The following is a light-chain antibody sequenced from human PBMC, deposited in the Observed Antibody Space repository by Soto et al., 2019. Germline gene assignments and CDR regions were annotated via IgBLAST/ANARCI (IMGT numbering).Light chain of an antibody. J-gene: IGKJ1*01. V-gene: IGKV3-15*01. CDR1: QSVSSN. Sequence: EIVMTQSPATLSVSPGGRATLSCRASQSVSSNLAWYQQKPGQAPRLLIYGASTRATGIPARFSGSGSGTEFTLTISSLQSEDFAVYYCQQYNSWPQTFGQGTKVEIK. CDR3: QQYNSWPQT. CDR2: GAS.